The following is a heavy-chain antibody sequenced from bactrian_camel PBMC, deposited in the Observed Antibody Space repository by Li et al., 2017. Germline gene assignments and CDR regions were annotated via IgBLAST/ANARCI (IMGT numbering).Heavy chain of an antibody. V-gene: IGHV3S32*01. J-gene: IGHJ4*01. CDR1: GYTYARSY. Sequence: VQLVESGGGSALAGGSVRLSCAASGYTYARSYMAWFRQVPGKEREGVAALYYTSNGLSTQYFADSVKGRFTISKDKAKGTLHLQMNNLRPDDTAMYYCAAEEFRCCSGGGYCYGIVVDYGYRTQGTQVTVS. D-gene: IGHD2*01. CDR2: LYYTSNGLSTQ. CDR3: AAEEFRCCSGGGYCYGIVVDYGY.